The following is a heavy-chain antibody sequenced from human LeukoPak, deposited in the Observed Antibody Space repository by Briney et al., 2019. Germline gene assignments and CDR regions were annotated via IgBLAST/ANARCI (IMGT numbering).Heavy chain of an antibody. Sequence: SETLSLTCAVYGGSFSGCYWSWIRQPPGKGLEWIGEINHSGSTNYNPSLKSRVTISVDTSKNQFSLKLSSVTAADTAVYYCARGEPPMIVVATPRYYFDYWGQGTLVTVSS. D-gene: IGHD3-22*01. CDR1: GGSFSGCY. J-gene: IGHJ4*02. CDR2: INHSGST. V-gene: IGHV4-34*01. CDR3: ARGEPPMIVVATPRYYFDY.